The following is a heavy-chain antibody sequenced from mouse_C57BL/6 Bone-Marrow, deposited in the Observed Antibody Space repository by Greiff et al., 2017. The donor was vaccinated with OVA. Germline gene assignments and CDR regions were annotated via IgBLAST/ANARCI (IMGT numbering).Heavy chain of an antibody. CDR2: INPNNGGT. Sequence: VQLKESGPELVKPGASVKMSCKASGYTFTDYNMHWVKQSHGKSLEWIGYINPNNGGTSYNQKFKGKATLTVNKSSSTAYMELRSLTSEDSAVYYCARSMQAWFAYWGQGTLVTVSA. CDR1: GYTFTDYN. CDR3: ARSMQAWFAY. V-gene: IGHV1-22*01. D-gene: IGHD6-5*01. J-gene: IGHJ3*01.